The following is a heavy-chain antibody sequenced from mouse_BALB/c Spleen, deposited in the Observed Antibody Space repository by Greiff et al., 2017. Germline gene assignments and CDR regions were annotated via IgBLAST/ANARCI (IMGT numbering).Heavy chain of an antibody. CDR3: ARHYYYGSSYGWFAY. V-gene: IGHV1-87*01. D-gene: IGHD1-1*01. CDR1: GYTFTSYW. J-gene: IGHJ3*01. Sequence: QVQLKESGAELARPGASVKLSCKASGYTFTSYWMQWVKQRPGQGLEWIGAIYPGDGDTRYTQKFKGKATLTADKSSSTAYMQLSSLASEDSAVYYCARHYYYGSSYGWFAYWGQGTLVTVS. CDR2: IYPGDGDT.